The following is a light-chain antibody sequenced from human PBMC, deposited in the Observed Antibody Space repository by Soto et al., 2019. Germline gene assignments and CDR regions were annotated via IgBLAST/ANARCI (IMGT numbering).Light chain of an antibody. CDR1: QSLLHSNGYNY. CDR3: MQDLQTPIT. J-gene: IGKJ5*01. CDR2: LGS. Sequence: DIAMTQSPLSLPVTPGEPASLSCRCSQSLLHSNGYNYVDWYVQKPGQSPQLLIYLGSSRASGVPDRFSGSGSGTDFTLKISRVESADVGVYYCMQDLQTPITFGQGTRLEIK. V-gene: IGKV2-28*01.